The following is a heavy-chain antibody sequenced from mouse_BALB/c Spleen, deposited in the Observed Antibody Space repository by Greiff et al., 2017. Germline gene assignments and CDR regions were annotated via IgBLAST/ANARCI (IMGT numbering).Heavy chain of an antibody. CDR1: GYSITSDYA. Sequence: EVKLMESGPGLVKPSQSLSLTCTVTGYSITSDYAWNWIRQFPGNKLEWMGYISYSGSTSYNPSLKSRISITRDTSKNQFFLQLNSVTTEDTATYYCARRDNYYGSRGAMDYWGQGTSVTVSS. V-gene: IGHV3-2*02. CDR2: ISYSGST. J-gene: IGHJ4*01. D-gene: IGHD1-1*01. CDR3: ARRDNYYGSRGAMDY.